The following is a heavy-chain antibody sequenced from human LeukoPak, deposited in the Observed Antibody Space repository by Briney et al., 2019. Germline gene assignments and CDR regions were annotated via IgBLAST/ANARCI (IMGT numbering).Heavy chain of an antibody. J-gene: IGHJ1*01. Sequence: RSLRLSCAASGFTFSSYGIHWVRQAPGKGLEWVAVISYDGSNKYYADSVKGRFTISRDNSKNTLYLQMTSLRAEDTAVYYCARDPTYYYDSSGYGSDWGQGTLVTVSS. D-gene: IGHD3-22*01. CDR1: GFTFSSYG. V-gene: IGHV3-30*03. CDR2: ISYDGSNK. CDR3: ARDPTYYYDSSGYGSD.